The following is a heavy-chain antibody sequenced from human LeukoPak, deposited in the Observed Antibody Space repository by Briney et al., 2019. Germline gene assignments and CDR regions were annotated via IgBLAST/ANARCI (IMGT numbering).Heavy chain of an antibody. D-gene: IGHD6-13*01. J-gene: IGHJ4*02. Sequence: ASVTVSFKASGYTFTGYYMHWVRQAPGQGLEGMGWINPNSGGTNYAQKFQGRVTMTRDTSISTAYMELSRLRSDDTAVYYCASYSSSWFFDYWGQGTLVTVSS. V-gene: IGHV1-2*02. CDR3: ASYSSSWFFDY. CDR1: GYTFTGYY. CDR2: INPNSGGT.